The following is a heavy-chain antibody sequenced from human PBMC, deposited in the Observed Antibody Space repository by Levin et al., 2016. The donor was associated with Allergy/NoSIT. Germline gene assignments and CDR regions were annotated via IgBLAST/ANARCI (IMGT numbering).Heavy chain of an antibody. D-gene: IGHD1-26*01. CDR2: IYSGGST. CDR3: ASGGSGGRVYYGMDV. V-gene: IGHV3-66*01. Sequence: WIRQPPGKGLEWVSVIYSGGSTYYADSVKGRFTISRDNSKNTLYLQMNSLRAEDTAVYYCASGGSGGRVYYGMDVWGQGTTVTVSS. J-gene: IGHJ6*02.